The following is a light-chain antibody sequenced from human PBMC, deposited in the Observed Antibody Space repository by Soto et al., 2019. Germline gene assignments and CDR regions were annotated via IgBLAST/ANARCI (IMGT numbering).Light chain of an antibody. CDR2: DAS. CDR3: QQYDNYPLT. V-gene: IGKV1-5*01. CDR1: QSVRSW. Sequence: DIQMTQSPATLSSSVGDRVTITCRASQSVRSWLAWYQQKPGTAPKPLIFDASRLESGVPSRFSGSASGTEFTLTISSLQPDDFATYYCQQYDNYPLTFGGGTMVDIK. J-gene: IGKJ4*01.